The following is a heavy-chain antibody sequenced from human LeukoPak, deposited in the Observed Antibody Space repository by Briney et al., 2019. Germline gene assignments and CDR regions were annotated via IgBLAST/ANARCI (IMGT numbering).Heavy chain of an antibody. J-gene: IGHJ3*02. CDR1: GGSISSYY. D-gene: IGHD3-10*01. Sequence: PSETLSLTCTVSGGSISSYYWSWIRQPPGKGLEWIGYIYYSGSTNNNPSLKSRVTISVDTSKNQFSLKLSSVTAADTAVYYCARELLWFGDPAGAFDIWGQGTMVTVSS. CDR3: ARELLWFGDPAGAFDI. V-gene: IGHV4-59*01. CDR2: IYYSGST.